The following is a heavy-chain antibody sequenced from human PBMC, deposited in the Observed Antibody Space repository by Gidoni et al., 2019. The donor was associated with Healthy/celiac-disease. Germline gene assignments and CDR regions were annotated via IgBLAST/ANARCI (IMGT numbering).Heavy chain of an antibody. V-gene: IGHV1-2*02. Sequence: QVQLVQSGAEVKKPGASVKVSCKASGYTFTGYYMHWVRQAPGQGLEWMGWINPNSGGTNYAQKFQGRVTMTRDTSISTAYMELSRLRSDDTAVYYCARSSSTSCYPGYCYYYYMDVWGKGTTVTVSS. J-gene: IGHJ6*03. CDR3: ARSSSTSCYPGYCYYYYMDV. D-gene: IGHD2-2*01. CDR2: INPNSGGT. CDR1: GYTFTGYY.